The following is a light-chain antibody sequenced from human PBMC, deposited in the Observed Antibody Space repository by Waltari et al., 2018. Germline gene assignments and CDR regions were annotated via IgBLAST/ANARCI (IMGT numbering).Light chain of an antibody. CDR1: QSVISY. Sequence: EIVLTQSPATLSLSPGERATLSCRASQSVISYLAWYQQKPGQSPRLLIYDASNRATGIPAMFSSSGSGTDFTLTISSLEPEDFAVYFCQQRYNWPPITFGQWTRLEIK. V-gene: IGKV3-11*01. J-gene: IGKJ5*01. CDR2: DAS. CDR3: QQRYNWPPIT.